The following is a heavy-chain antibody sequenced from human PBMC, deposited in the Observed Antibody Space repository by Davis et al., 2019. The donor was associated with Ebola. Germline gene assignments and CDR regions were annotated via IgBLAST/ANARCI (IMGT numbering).Heavy chain of an antibody. CDR3: ANYYGSGSYRFGPRFDY. J-gene: IGHJ4*02. CDR1: GFTFSSYG. V-gene: IGHV3-30*02. CDR2: IWYDGSNK. D-gene: IGHD3-10*01. Sequence: GGSLRLSCAASGFTFSSYGMHWVRQAPGKGLEWVAVIWYDGSNKYYADSVKGRFTISRDNSKNTLYLQMNSLRAEDTAVYYCANYYGSGSYRFGPRFDYWGQGTLVTVSS.